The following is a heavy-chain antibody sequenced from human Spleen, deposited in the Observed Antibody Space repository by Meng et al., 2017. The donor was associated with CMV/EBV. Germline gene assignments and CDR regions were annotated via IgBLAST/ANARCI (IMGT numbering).Heavy chain of an antibody. Sequence: QTQLEGSGPGLGTASGTLSLTGAVSGASISSDNCWSWVRQPLGKGLEWIGEIYHSGSTNYNPSLKSRITISVDKPKNQFSLTLSSVTAADTAVYYCTKNDFYCLGYWGQGTLVTVSS. CDR3: TKNDFYCLGY. CDR2: IYHSGST. V-gene: IGHV4-4*02. J-gene: IGHJ4*02. CDR1: GASISSDNC. D-gene: IGHD2-21*01.